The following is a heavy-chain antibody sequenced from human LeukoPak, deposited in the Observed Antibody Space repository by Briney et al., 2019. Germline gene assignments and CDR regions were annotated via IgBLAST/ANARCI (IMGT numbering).Heavy chain of an antibody. J-gene: IGHJ4*02. CDR2: IKEDGSIQ. Sequence: GGSLRLSCVASGFYFSSYWMTWVRQAPGKGLEWLANIKEDGSIQYYLDSVRGRFTISRDNAKTSVYLQLNSLRADDTAVYYCARDVWTGVAVSDYWGQGTLVTVSS. CDR1: GFYFSSYW. D-gene: IGHD6-19*01. V-gene: IGHV3-7*01. CDR3: ARDVWTGVAVSDY.